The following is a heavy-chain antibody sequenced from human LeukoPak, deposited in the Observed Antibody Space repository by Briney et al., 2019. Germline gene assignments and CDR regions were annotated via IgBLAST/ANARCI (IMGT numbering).Heavy chain of an antibody. D-gene: IGHD5-24*01. J-gene: IGHJ3*02. CDR2: IIPIFGTA. Sequence: SVKVSRKASGGTFSSYAISWVRQAPGQGLEWMGRIIPIFGTANYAQKFQGRVTITTDESTSTAYMELSSLRSEDTAVYYCARDVEDGYKDAFDIWGQGTMVTVSS. CDR1: GGTFSSYA. CDR3: ARDVEDGYKDAFDI. V-gene: IGHV1-69*05.